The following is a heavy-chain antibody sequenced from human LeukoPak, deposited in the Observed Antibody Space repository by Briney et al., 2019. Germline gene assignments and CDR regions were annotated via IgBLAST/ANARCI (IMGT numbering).Heavy chain of an antibody. CDR3: ARDLGRYCSGGRCHYYSYYMDV. CDR1: GYTFTGYY. CDR2: ISTYNGNT. V-gene: IGHV1-18*04. J-gene: IGHJ6*03. D-gene: IGHD2-15*01. Sequence: ASVKVSCKASGYTFTGYYLHWVRQAPGQGLEWMGWISTYNGNTNYAQKLQGRVTMTTDTSTSTVYMELRRLRSDDTAVYYCARDLGRYCSGGRCHYYSYYMDVWGKGTTVTVSS.